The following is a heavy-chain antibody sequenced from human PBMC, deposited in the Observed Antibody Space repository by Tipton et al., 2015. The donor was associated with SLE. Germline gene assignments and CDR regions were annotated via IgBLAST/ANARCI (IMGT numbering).Heavy chain of an antibody. CDR2: IYRGGTT. CDR3: ARDRVVGAEGGGYYLDY. D-gene: IGHD1-26*01. CDR1: GFTVSSNY. V-gene: IGHV3-53*05. J-gene: IGHJ4*02. Sequence: SLRLSCAVSGFTVSSNYMTWVRQAPGKGLEWVSVIYRGGTTYYVDSVRGRFTVSRDDSKNTLSLQMDSLTAEDTAVYYCARDRVVGAEGGGYYLDYWGQGTLVTVSS.